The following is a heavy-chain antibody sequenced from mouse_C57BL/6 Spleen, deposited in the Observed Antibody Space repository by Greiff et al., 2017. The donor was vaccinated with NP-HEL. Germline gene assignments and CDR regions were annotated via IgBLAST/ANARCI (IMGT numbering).Heavy chain of an antibody. V-gene: IGHV1-64*01. J-gene: IGHJ3*01. CDR3: ARDDYDGSFAY. Sequence: QVQLQQPGAELVKPGASVKLSCKASGYTFTSYWMHWVKQRPGQGLEWIGMIHPNSGSTNYNEKFKSKATLTVDKSSSTAYMQLSSLTSEDSAVYYCARDDYDGSFAYWGQGTLVTVSA. D-gene: IGHD2-4*01. CDR1: GYTFTSYW. CDR2: IHPNSGST.